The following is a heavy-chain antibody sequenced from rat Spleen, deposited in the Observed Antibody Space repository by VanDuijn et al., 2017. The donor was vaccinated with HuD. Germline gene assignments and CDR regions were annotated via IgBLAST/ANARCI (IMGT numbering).Heavy chain of an antibody. J-gene: IGHJ1*01. Sequence: QGQLKESGPGLVQPSQTLSLTGTVSGFSLTDYSVHWFRQPPGKGLEWMGRIQSGGSKDYNSALKSRLSISRDTSKSQVFLKMNSLQTEDTAIYFCTRPNNPYWYFDFWGPGTMVTVSS. V-gene: IGHV2-19*01. D-gene: IGHD1-10*01. CDR2: IQSGGSK. CDR3: TRPNNPYWYFDF. CDR1: GFSLTDYS.